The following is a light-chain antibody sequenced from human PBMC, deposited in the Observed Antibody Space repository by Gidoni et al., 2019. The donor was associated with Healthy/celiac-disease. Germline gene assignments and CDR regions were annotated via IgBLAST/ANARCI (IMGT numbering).Light chain of an antibody. CDR2: DAS. CDR1: QSVSSY. V-gene: IGKV3-11*01. CDR3: QQRSNWPT. Sequence: EIVLTQSPATLSLSPGESATLSCRASQSVSSYLDWYQQKPGQAPRLLIYDASNRATGIPARFSGSGSGTDFTLTISSLEPEDFAVYYCQQRSNWPTFGPGTKVEIK. J-gene: IGKJ3*01.